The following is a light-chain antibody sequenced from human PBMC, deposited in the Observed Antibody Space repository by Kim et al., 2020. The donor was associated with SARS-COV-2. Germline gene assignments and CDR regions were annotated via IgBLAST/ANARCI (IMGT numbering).Light chain of an antibody. V-gene: IGLV3-21*04. CDR2: YAP. CDR3: QVWDTSADHPF. Sequence: APGQSGRGSGGGQNLGGRTVHLYQREAGLGPVRVISYAPRRPSGIPERISGSNSGNTATLTISRVEVGDGADYFCQVWDTSADHPFFGGGTQLTVL. CDR1: NLGGRT. J-gene: IGLJ2*01.